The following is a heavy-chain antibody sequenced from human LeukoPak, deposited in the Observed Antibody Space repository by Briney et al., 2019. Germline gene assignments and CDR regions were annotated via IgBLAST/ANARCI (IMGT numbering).Heavy chain of an antibody. CDR3: ARGPYTRIVVVWYYYYMDV. J-gene: IGHJ6*03. CDR1: GGSFSGYY. Sequence: SETLSLTCAVYGGSFSGYYWSWIRQPPGKGLEWIGEINHSGSTNYNPSLKSRVNISVDTSKSQFSLKLSSVTAADTAVYYCARGPYTRIVVVWYYYYMDVWGKGTTVTVSS. D-gene: IGHD2-2*01. CDR2: INHSGST. V-gene: IGHV4-34*01.